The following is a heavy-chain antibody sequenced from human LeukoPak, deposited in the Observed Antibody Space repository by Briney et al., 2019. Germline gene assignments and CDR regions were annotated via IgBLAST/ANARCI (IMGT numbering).Heavy chain of an antibody. J-gene: IGHJ4*02. CDR2: INPNSGDT. V-gene: IGHV1-2*06. Sequence: ASVKVSCKASGYTFTGYHMHWVRQAPGQGLEWMVRINPNSGDTNYAQKFQGRVTMTRDTSIGTAYMELSRLRSDDTAVYYCARDYCSSTSCLFDYWGQGTLVTVSS. CDR3: ARDYCSSTSCLFDY. CDR1: GYTFTGYH. D-gene: IGHD2-2*01.